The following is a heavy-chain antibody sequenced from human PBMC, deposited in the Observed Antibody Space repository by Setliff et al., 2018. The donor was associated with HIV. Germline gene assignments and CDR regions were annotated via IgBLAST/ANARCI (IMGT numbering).Heavy chain of an antibody. D-gene: IGHD3-3*01. CDR2: IYPGDSHT. Sequence: GESLKISCKGSGYYFTTFWIAWVRQMPGKGLEWMGFIYPGDSHTTYSPSFQGQVTISVDTSVSTAYLQWSSLKASDTAIYYCARSHFITLFVVIYYPGYFDLWGRGTQVTVSS. V-gene: IGHV5-51*01. CDR3: ARSHFITLFVVIYYPGYFDL. J-gene: IGHJ2*01. CDR1: GYYFTTFW.